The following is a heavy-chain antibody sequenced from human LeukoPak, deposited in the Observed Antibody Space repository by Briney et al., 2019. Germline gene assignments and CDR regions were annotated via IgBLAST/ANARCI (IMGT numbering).Heavy chain of an antibody. CDR1: GGSFSGYY. CDR2: INHSGST. D-gene: IGHD3-22*01. CDR3: AIGYYYDSSGYYYPFDY. V-gene: IGHV4-34*01. Sequence: PSETLSLTCAVYGGSFSGYYWSWIRQPPGKGLEWIGEINHSGSTNYNPSLKSRVTISVDTSKNQFSLKLSSVTAADTAVYYCAIGYYYDSSGYYYPFDYWGQGTLVTVSS. J-gene: IGHJ4*02.